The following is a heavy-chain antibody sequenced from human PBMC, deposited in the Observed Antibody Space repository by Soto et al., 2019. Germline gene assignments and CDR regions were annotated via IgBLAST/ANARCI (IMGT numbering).Heavy chain of an antibody. D-gene: IGHD1-26*01. CDR3: ARLGSWSYYGSSTRYDMDV. CDR2: INHSGST. V-gene: IGHV4-34*01. CDR1: GGSFSGYY. J-gene: IGHJ6*02. Sequence: SETLSLTCAVYGGSFSGYYWSWIRQPPGKGLEWIGEINHSGSTNYNPSLKSRVTISVDTSKNQFSLKLSSVTAADTAVYYCARLGSWSYYGSSTRYDMDVWGQGTTGTVSS.